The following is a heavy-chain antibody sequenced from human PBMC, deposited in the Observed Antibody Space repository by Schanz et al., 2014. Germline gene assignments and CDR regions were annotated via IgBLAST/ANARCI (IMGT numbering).Heavy chain of an antibody. J-gene: IGHJ3*02. CDR2: IYNSGKT. Sequence: QVQLQESGPALVKPSETLSLTCTVSGGSISSEYWSWIRQPAGKGLEWIGSIYNSGKTNYNPSLESRVSMSVDTSKKHLSLKLRSVSAADTAVYYCARVVLGGDDFDIWGQGTMVTVSS. CDR1: GGSISSEY. D-gene: IGHD3-10*01. CDR3: ARVVLGGDDFDI. V-gene: IGHV4-4*07.